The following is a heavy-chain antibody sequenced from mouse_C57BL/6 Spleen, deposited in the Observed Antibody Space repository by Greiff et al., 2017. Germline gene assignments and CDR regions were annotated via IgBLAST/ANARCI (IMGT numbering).Heavy chain of an antibody. CDR3: AREVTTPLDY. J-gene: IGHJ2*01. CDR1: GYTFTSYW. V-gene: IGHV1-64*01. D-gene: IGHD2-3*01. CDR2: IHPNSGST. Sequence: QVQLKQPGAELVKPGASVKLSCKASGYTFTSYWMHWVKQRPGQGLEWIGMIHPNSGSTNYNEKFKSKATLTVDKSSSTAYMQLSSLTSEDSAVYYCAREVTTPLDYWGQGTTLTVSS.